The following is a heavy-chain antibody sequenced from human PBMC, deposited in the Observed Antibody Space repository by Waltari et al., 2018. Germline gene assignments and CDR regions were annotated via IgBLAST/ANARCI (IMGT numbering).Heavy chain of an antibody. Sequence: QLQLQESGPGLVKPSETLSLTCTVSGGSISSSSYYWGWIRQPPGKGLEWIGSIYYSGSTYYNPSLKSRVTISVDTSKNQFSLKLSSVTAADTAVYYCARVSVADTAFDIWGQGTMVTVSS. CDR2: IYYSGST. V-gene: IGHV4-39*07. CDR3: ARVSVADTAFDI. J-gene: IGHJ3*02. CDR1: GGSISSSSYY. D-gene: IGHD6-19*01.